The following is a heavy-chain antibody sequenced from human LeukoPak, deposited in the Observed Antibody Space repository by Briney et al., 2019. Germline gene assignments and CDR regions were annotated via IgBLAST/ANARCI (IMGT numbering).Heavy chain of an antibody. D-gene: IGHD6-13*01. J-gene: IGHJ4*02. CDR1: GGSISGYY. V-gene: IGHV4-59*01. Sequence: PSETLSLTCTVSGGSISGYYWTWIRQPPGKGLEWIGFIYYSGSTNYNPSLKSRVTMSVDTSKNQFSLNLSSVTAADTAVYYCARVRYSSPLSYYFDYWGQGTLVTVSS. CDR3: ARVRYSSPLSYYFDY. CDR2: IYYSGST.